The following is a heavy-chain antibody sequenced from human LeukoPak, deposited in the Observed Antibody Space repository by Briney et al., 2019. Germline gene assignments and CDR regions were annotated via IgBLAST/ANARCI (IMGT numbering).Heavy chain of an antibody. CDR2: IYHSGST. V-gene: IGHV4-4*02. J-gene: IGHJ5*02. CDR1: GGSISSSNW. D-gene: IGHD1-1*01. CDR3: ARLTSTGTLGWWFDP. Sequence: SETLSLTCAVSGGSISSSNWWSWVRPPPGKGLEWIGEIYHSGSTNYNPSLKSRVTISVDKSKNQFSLKLSSVTAADTAVYYCARLTSTGTLGWWFDPWGQGTLVTVSS.